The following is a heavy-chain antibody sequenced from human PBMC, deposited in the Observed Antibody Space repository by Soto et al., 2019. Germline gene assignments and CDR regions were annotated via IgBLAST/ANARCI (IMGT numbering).Heavy chain of an antibody. CDR2: ISSSSSTI. Sequence: GGSLRLSCAASGFTFSSYSMNWVRQAPGKGLEWVSYISSSSSTIYYADSWKGRFTISRDNAKNSLYLQMNSLRAEDTAVYYCARDGGSGSSHLGELSFFDYWGQGTLVTVSS. D-gene: IGHD3-16*02. V-gene: IGHV3-48*01. CDR1: GFTFSSYS. J-gene: IGHJ4*02. CDR3: ARDGGSGSSHLGELSFFDY.